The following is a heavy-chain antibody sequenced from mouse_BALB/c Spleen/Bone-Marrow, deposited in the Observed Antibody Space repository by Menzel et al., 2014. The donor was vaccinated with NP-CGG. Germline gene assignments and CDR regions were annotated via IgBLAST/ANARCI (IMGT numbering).Heavy chain of an antibody. CDR3: ARGGYYRYDGFAY. J-gene: IGHJ3*01. D-gene: IGHD2-14*01. CDR2: IYPGNGNT. V-gene: IGHV1-81*01. CDR1: GYTFTDYY. Sequence: QVQLQQSGAELARPGASVKLSCKASGYTFTDYYISWVRRRTGQGLEWIREIYPGNGNTYYNEKFKGKATLTADKSSSTAYMQLSSLTSEDSAVYFCARGGYYRYDGFAYWGQGTLVTVSA.